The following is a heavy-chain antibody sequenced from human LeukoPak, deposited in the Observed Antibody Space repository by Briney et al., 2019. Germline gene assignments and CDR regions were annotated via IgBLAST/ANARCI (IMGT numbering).Heavy chain of an antibody. Sequence: ASVKVSCKASRGTFSSYAISWVRPAPGQGLEWMGGIIPIFGIANYAQKFHGRVTITADESTSTAYMELSSLRSEDTAVYYCARSADNYYYDSSGYYSLDYWGQGTLVTVSS. CDR1: RGTFSSYA. D-gene: IGHD3-22*01. CDR3: ARSADNYYYDSSGYYSLDY. J-gene: IGHJ4*02. CDR2: IIPIFGIA. V-gene: IGHV1-69*13.